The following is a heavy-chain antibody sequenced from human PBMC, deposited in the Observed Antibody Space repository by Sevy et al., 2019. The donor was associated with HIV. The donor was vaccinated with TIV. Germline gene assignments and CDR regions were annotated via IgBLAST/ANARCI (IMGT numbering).Heavy chain of an antibody. CDR1: GGTFSSYA. J-gene: IGHJ6*02. V-gene: IGHV1-69*13. CDR3: ASYGDYIYYYYYGMDV. Sequence: ASVKVSCKASGGTFSSYAISWVRQAPGQGLEWMGGIIPIFGTANYAQKFQGRVTITADESTSTAYMELSSLRSEDTAVYYCASYGDYIYYYYYGMDVWGQRTTVTVSS. D-gene: IGHD4-17*01. CDR2: IIPIFGTA.